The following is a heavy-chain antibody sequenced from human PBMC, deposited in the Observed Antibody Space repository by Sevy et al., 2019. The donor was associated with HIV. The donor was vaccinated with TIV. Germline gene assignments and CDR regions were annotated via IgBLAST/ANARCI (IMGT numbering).Heavy chain of an antibody. V-gene: IGHV4-4*07. CDR2: IYTSGST. CDR3: AREGSTAADY. D-gene: IGHD2-15*01. CDR1: GGSISTYF. J-gene: IGHJ4*02. Sequence: SETLSLTCTVSGGSISTYFWSWIRQPAGKALEWIGRIYTSGSTNYNPSLKSRVTMSLDTSKNQFSLKLSSVTAADTAVYYCAREGSTAADYWGQGILVTVSS.